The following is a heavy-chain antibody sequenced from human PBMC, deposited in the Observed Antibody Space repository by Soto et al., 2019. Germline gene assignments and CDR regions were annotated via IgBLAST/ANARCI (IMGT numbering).Heavy chain of an antibody. V-gene: IGHV1-69*06. CDR3: ASKAACGGDCYAFDS. Sequence: QVYLVQSGAEVTKPGSSVKISCKASGGIFSSNTINWVRQSAGQGLEWMGGIIPLCGTANYAEKFQGRVTITADKSTKKEYMELTSLRSADTAVYYCASKAACGGDCYAFDSWGQGTLVTVSS. D-gene: IGHD2-21*02. J-gene: IGHJ4*02. CDR1: GGIFSSNT. CDR2: IIPLCGTA.